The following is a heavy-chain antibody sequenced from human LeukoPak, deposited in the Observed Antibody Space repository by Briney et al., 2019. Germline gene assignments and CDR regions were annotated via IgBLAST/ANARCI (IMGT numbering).Heavy chain of an antibody. CDR2: ISSSGSTI. Sequence: PGGSLRLSCAASGFTFSSYEMNWVRQAPGKGLEWVSYISSSGSTIYYADSVKGRFTISRDNAKNSLYLQMNSPRAEDTAVYYCARDRPRTGFDYWGQGTLVAVSS. D-gene: IGHD1-1*01. J-gene: IGHJ4*02. CDR3: ARDRPRTGFDY. CDR1: GFTFSSYE. V-gene: IGHV3-48*03.